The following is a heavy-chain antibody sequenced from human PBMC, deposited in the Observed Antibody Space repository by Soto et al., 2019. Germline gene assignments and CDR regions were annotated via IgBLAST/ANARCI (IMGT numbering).Heavy chain of an antibody. J-gene: IGHJ4*02. Sequence: GASVKVSCKASGFTFTSSAVQWVRQARGQRLEWIGWIVVGSGNTNYAQKFQERVTITRDMSTSTAYMELSSLRSEDTAVYYCAADRWYPTYYYDSSGSSDYWGQGTLVTVSS. CDR1: GFTFTSSA. CDR2: IVVGSGNT. CDR3: AADRWYPTYYYDSSGSSDY. D-gene: IGHD3-22*01. V-gene: IGHV1-58*01.